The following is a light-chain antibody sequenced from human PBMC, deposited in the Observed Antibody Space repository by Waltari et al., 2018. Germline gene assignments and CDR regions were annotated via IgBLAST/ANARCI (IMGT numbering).Light chain of an antibody. J-gene: IGLJ3*02. CDR1: DSNIGATYE. Sequence: QSVLTQPPSVSGAPGQRVTISCTGSDSNIGATYEIHWYQQLPGAAPNLLIYGTPDRPSGAPDRVAGPNAATSASLVITGLQAEDEAEYYCQSYDNSLRVVMFGGGTKLTVL. CDR3: QSYDNSLRVVM. CDR2: GTP. V-gene: IGLV1-40*01.